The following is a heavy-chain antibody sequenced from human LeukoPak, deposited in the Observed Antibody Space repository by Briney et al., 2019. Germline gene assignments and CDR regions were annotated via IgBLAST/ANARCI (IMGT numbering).Heavy chain of an antibody. CDR1: GFIFTTYA. D-gene: IGHD3-16*01. V-gene: IGHV3-23*01. J-gene: IGHJ4*02. Sequence: GGSLRLSCAPSGFIFTTYAMSWVRQAPGKGLEWVSTISGSGAGTYYADSVKGRFTISRDNAKNSLYLQMNSLRAEDTAVYYCARGGYYDTSFKGDYWGQGTLVTLSS. CDR3: ARGGYYDTSFKGDY. CDR2: ISGSGAGT.